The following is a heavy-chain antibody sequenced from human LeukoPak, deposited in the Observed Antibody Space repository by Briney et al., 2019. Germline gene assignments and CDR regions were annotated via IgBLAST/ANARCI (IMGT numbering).Heavy chain of an antibody. CDR3: ARDDCSGGSCYRLSYYYYGMDV. CDR1: GYTFTSYA. J-gene: IGHJ6*02. D-gene: IGHD2-15*01. Sequence: ASVKVSCTASGYTFTSYAMHWVRQAPGQRLEWMGWINAGNGNTKYSQKFQGRVTITRDTSASTAYMELSSLRSEDTAVYYCARDDCSGGSCYRLSYYYYGMDVWGQGTTVTVSS. CDR2: INAGNGNT. V-gene: IGHV1-3*01.